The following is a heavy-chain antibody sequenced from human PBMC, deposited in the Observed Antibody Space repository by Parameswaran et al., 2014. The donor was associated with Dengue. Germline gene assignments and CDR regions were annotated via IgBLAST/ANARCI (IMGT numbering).Heavy chain of an antibody. J-gene: IGHJ5*02. CDR3: FSGWYVVS. CDR2: IKEDGGET. Sequence: RWIRQPPGKGLEWVANIKEDGGETYYVDSVKGRFTISRDNTKNSLYLQMNSLRAEDTAVYYCFSGWYVVSWGQGTLVTVSS. V-gene: IGHV3-7*03. D-gene: IGHD6-19*01.